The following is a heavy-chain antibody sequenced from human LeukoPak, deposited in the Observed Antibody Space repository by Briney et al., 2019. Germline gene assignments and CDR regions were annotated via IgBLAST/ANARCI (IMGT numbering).Heavy chain of an antibody. CDR3: ARDDSSGYYLLNFDY. D-gene: IGHD3-22*01. Sequence: ASVTVSRTSSGSTFTIYGISWVRQAPGQGHELVGWISAYNNITNYAQKLQGRITMTTNTSTSTAYMELRSLRSDDTAVYYCARDDSSGYYLLNFDYWGQGTPVTVSS. CDR1: GSTFTIYG. CDR2: ISAYNNIT. V-gene: IGHV1-18*01. J-gene: IGHJ4*02.